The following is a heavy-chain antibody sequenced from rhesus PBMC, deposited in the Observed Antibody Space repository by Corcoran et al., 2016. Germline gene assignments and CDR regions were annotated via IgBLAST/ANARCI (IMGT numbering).Heavy chain of an antibody. CDR1: GYTFTSYY. J-gene: IGHJ4*01. CDR2: INPSNGNT. V-gene: IGHV1-200*01. Sequence: VQLVQSGAEVKKPGTSVKLSCKASGYTFTSYYINWVRQAPGQVLEWRGWINPSNGNTGYAQNFQGRVTMTRDTSTSTAYMERNSLRSEDTAVYYCARDLWRLGGFFDYWGQGVLVTVSS. CDR3: ARDLWRLGGFFDY. D-gene: IGHD6-31*01.